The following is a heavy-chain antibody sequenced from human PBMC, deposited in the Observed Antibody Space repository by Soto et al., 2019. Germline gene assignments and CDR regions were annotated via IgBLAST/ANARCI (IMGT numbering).Heavy chain of an antibody. CDR3: ARVLTAAGTWWFDP. CDR1: GGSISSYY. Sequence: QVQLQESGPGLVKPSETLSLTCTVSGGSISSYYWSWIRQPPGKGLEWIGYIYYSGSTNYNPSLTSRVTFSVDTSKNQFSLRLSSVTAADTAVYYCARVLTAAGTWWFDPWGQGTLVTVSS. J-gene: IGHJ5*02. D-gene: IGHD6-13*01. V-gene: IGHV4-59*01. CDR2: IYYSGST.